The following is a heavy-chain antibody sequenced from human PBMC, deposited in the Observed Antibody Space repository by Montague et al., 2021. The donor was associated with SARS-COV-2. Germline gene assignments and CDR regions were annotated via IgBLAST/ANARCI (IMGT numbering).Heavy chain of an antibody. CDR2: IYHTGST. D-gene: IGHD3-22*01. J-gene: IGHJ6*03. Sequence: SETLSLTCAVYGESFSGHYWTWIRQPPGKGLEWIGEIYHTGSTNYNPSLKSRVPISVDTSKNQLSLKLRSVTAADTAVYYCARGRIELSMIVVVMTGASYYMDVWGKGTTVTVPS. CDR1: GESFSGHY. CDR3: ARGRIELSMIVVVMTGASYYMDV. V-gene: IGHV4-34*01.